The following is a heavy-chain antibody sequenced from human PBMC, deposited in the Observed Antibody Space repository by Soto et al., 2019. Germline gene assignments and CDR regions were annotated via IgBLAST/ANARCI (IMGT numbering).Heavy chain of an antibody. CDR3: CRNDAFDI. Sequence: GGSLRLSCAASGFTFSSYGMHWVRQAPGKGLEWVAVISYDGSNKYYADSVKGRFTISRDNSKNTLYLQMNSLRAEDTAVYYCCRNDAFDIWGQGTMVTVSS. J-gene: IGHJ3*02. CDR2: ISYDGSNK. V-gene: IGHV3-30*03. CDR1: GFTFSSYG.